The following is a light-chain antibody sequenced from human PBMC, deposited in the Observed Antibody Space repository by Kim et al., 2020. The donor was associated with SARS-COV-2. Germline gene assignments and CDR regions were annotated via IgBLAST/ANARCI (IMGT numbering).Light chain of an antibody. CDR2: QNT. CDR1: KLGNQY. J-gene: IGLJ2*01. Sequence: SYELTQPPSVSVSPGQTASITCSGDKLGNQYASWYQQKSGQSPVLVIYQNTNRPSGIPERFSGSNSGNTATLTISGTQAMDEADYSCQAWDSSTVIFGGG. V-gene: IGLV3-1*01. CDR3: QAWDSSTVI.